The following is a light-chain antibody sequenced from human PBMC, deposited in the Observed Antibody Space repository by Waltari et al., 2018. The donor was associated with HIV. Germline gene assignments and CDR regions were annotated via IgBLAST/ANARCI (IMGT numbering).Light chain of an antibody. V-gene: IGKV1-6*01. Sequence: AIQMTQSPSSLSASVGDSVTITCRASQAIRNDLSWYQHKPGKAPKRLIYLASTLQSAAPSRFSGSGSGTDFTLTIISLQPEDFATYYCLQDHSYPLTVGGGSKVEIK. CDR3: LQDHSYPLT. J-gene: IGKJ4*01. CDR2: LAS. CDR1: QAIRND.